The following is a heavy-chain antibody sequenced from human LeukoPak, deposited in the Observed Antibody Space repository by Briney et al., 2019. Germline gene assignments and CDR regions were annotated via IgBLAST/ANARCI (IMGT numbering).Heavy chain of an antibody. CDR3: ARADSYGSILDY. Sequence: KTGGSLRLSCAASGFTFSNYWMSWVRQAPGKGLEWVASIDQYGRAKYYVDSVRGRFTFSRDNTKNSLHLQMNSLRAEDTAVYYCARADSYGSILDYWGQGTRVIDSS. D-gene: IGHD5-18*01. J-gene: IGHJ4*02. CDR1: GFTFSNYW. V-gene: IGHV3-7*04. CDR2: IDQYGRAK.